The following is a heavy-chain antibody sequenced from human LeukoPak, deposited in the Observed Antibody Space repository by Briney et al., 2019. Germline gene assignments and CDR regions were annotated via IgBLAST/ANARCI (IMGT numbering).Heavy chain of an antibody. CDR2: IGSSSSYI. Sequence: GGSLRLSCAASGFTFSSYSMNWVRQAPGKGLEWVSSIGSSSSYIYYADSVKGRFSISRDNAKNSLYLQMNSLRTEDTAVYYCARGATVRTPPLDYWGQGTLVTVSS. CDR1: GFTFSSYS. D-gene: IGHD4-23*01. CDR3: ARGATVRTPPLDY. V-gene: IGHV3-21*01. J-gene: IGHJ4*02.